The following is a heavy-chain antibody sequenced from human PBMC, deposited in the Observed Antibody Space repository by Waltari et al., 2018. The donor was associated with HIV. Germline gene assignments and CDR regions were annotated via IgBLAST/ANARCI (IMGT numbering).Heavy chain of an antibody. Sequence: QMQLQESGPGLVKPSETLSLTCTVSGDSVSSGSYYWSWIRQPPGKGLEWIGYIYYSGSTHYSPSLKSRVTLSVDPSKNQFSLNLMSVTAADTAVYYCARNEGGDRNWYFALWGRGTLVTVSS. CDR2: IYYSGST. CDR3: ARNEGGDRNWYFAL. V-gene: IGHV4-61*01. CDR1: GDSVSSGSYY. D-gene: IGHD2-21*01. J-gene: IGHJ2*01.